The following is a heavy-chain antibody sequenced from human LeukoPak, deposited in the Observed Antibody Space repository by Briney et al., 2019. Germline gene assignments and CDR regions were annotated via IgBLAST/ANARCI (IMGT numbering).Heavy chain of an antibody. CDR1: GGSISSYY. CDR2: IYYSGST. D-gene: IGHD6-19*01. Sequence: SETLSLTCTVSGGSISSYYWSWIRQPPGKRLEWIGYIYYSGSTNYNPSLKSRVTISVDTSKNQFSLKLSSVTAADTAVYYCARSNEQWLIEYYFDYWGQGTLVTVSS. CDR3: ARSNEQWLIEYYFDY. J-gene: IGHJ4*02. V-gene: IGHV4-59*01.